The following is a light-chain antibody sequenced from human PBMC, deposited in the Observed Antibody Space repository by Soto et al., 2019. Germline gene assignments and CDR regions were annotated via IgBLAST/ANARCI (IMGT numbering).Light chain of an antibody. CDR3: LQYDSYPYS. Sequence: DGQLTQSPSFLSASVGDRVTITCRASQTPGGFLAWFQQKPGKAPKLLIYDASNLQTGVPRRFSGSRAGTEFTLTISGLQPDDCASYFCLQYDSYPYSFGQGTKLEIK. J-gene: IGKJ2*01. V-gene: IGKV1-5*01. CDR1: QTPGGF. CDR2: DAS.